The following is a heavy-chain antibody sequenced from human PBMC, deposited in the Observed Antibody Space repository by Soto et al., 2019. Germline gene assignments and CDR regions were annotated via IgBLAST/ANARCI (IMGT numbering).Heavy chain of an antibody. J-gene: IGHJ4*02. CDR1: GFTVSTKY. D-gene: IGHD3-16*01. CDR3: ARDPWAADY. Sequence: EVQFVESGGGLVQPGGSLRLCCAASGFTVSTKYMSWVRQAPGKGLEWVSVIYSGGSTFYADSVRGRFTISRDNSKNTVNLQMHSLRAEDTAVYYCARDPWAADYWGQGTLVTVSS. CDR2: IYSGGST. V-gene: IGHV3-66*01.